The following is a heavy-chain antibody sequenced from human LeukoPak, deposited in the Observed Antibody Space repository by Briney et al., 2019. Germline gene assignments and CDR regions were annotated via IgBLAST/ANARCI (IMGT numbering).Heavy chain of an antibody. D-gene: IGHD5/OR15-5a*01. V-gene: IGHV4-39*01. J-gene: IGHJ4*02. Sequence: SETLSLTCTVSGGSISSSSYYWGWIRQPPGKGLEWIGSIYYSGSTYYNPSLKSRVTISVDTSKNQFSLKLSSVTAADTAVYYCARSTREMSPRFDYWGQGTLVTVSS. CDR1: GGSISSSSYY. CDR2: IYYSGST. CDR3: ARSTREMSPRFDY.